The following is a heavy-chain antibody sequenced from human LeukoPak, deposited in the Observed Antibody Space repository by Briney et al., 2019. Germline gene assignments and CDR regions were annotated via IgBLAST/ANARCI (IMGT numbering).Heavy chain of an antibody. CDR3: ARERGVRGVAANDY. V-gene: IGHV1-2*02. CDR1: GYTFTGYY. Sequence: ASVKVSCKASGYTFTGYYMHWVRQAPGQGLEWMGWINPNSGGTNYAQKFQGRVTMTRDTSISTAYMELSRLRSDDTAVYYCARERGVRGVAANDYWGQGTLVTVSS. D-gene: IGHD2-15*01. J-gene: IGHJ4*02. CDR2: INPNSGGT.